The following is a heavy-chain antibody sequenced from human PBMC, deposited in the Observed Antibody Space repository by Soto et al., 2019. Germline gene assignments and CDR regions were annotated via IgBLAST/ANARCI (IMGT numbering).Heavy chain of an antibody. CDR3: ARDFERSAIGP. CDR2: INHSGST. CDR1: GGSFSGYY. Sequence: PSATLSITCAVYGGSFSGYYWSWIRQPPGKGLEWIGEINHSGSTYYNPSLRRRVTISADRSENKFSLTLKSVTAADTAVYFCARDFERSAIGPWGQGTSVTVSS. V-gene: IGHV4-34*01. J-gene: IGHJ5*02. D-gene: IGHD3-9*01.